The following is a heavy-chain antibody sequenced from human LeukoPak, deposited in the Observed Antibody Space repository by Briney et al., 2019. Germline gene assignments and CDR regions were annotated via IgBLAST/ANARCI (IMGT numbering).Heavy chain of an antibody. J-gene: IGHJ4*02. CDR2: IIPIFGTA. CDR3: AHGEGDSSSWSYYFDY. Sequence: GASVKVSCKASGGTFSSYAISWVRQAPGQGLEWMGGIIPIFGTANYAQKFQGRVTITADVSTSTAYMELSSLRSEDTAVYYCAHGEGDSSSWSYYFDYWGQGTLVTVSS. D-gene: IGHD6-13*01. CDR1: GGTFSSYA. V-gene: IGHV1-69*01.